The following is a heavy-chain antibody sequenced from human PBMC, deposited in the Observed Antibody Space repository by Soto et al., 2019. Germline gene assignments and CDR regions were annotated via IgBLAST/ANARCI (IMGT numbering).Heavy chain of an antibody. CDR2: IIPIFGTA. CDR3: ARVSDCSGGSCYLYAFDI. CDR1: GGTFSSYA. V-gene: IGHV1-69*01. D-gene: IGHD2-15*01. Sequence: QVQLVQSGAEVKKPGSSVKVSCKASGGTFSSYAISWVRQAPGQGLEWMGGIIPIFGTANYAQKFQGRVTITADESTSTAYMELRSLRSEDTAVYYCARVSDCSGGSCYLYAFDIWGQGTMVTVSS. J-gene: IGHJ3*02.